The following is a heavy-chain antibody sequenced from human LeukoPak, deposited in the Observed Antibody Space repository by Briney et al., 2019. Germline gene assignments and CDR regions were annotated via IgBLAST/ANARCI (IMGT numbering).Heavy chain of an antibody. CDR3: ARKDPSGTYGAFDI. CDR2: IYYSGST. J-gene: IGHJ3*02. V-gene: IGHV4-61*01. D-gene: IGHD3-10*01. Sequence: KASETLSLTCTVSSGSVSSGSYYWSWIRQPPGKGLEWIGYIYYSGSTNYNPSLKSRVTISVDTSKNQFSLKLSSVTAADTAVYYCARKDPSGTYGAFDIWGQGTMVTVSS. CDR1: SGSVSSGSYY.